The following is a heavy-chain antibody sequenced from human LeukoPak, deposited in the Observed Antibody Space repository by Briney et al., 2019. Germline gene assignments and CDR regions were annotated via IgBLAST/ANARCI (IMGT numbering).Heavy chain of an antibody. D-gene: IGHD2-8*01. CDR2: IKSKTDGGTT. CDR3: ARSPLLYGIDAFDI. J-gene: IGHJ3*02. V-gene: IGHV3-15*01. Sequence: PGGSLRLSCAASGFTFSNAWMSWVRQAPGKGLEWVGRIKSKTDGGTTDYAAPVKGRFTISRDDSKNTLYLQMNSLRAEDTAVYYCARSPLLYGIDAFDIWGQGTMVTVSS. CDR1: GFTFSNAW.